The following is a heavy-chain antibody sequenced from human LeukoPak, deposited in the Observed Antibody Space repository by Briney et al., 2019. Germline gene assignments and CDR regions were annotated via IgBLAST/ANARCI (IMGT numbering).Heavy chain of an antibody. CDR1: GGSISSSSYY. V-gene: IGHV4-39*07. D-gene: IGHD6-13*01. Sequence: SETLSLTCTVSGGSISSSSYYWSWIRQPPGKGLEWIGEINHSGSTNYNPSLKSRVTISVDTSKNQFSLKLSSVTAADTAVYYCARGSYSSRFGRSAPSGTHDYWGQGTLVTVSS. J-gene: IGHJ4*02. CDR3: ARGSYSSRFGRSAPSGTHDY. CDR2: INHSGST.